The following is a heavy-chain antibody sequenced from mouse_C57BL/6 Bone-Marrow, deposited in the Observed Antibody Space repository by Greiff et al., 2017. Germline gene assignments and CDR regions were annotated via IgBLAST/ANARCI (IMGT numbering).Heavy chain of an antibody. CDR2: IDPSDSYT. Sequence: VQLQQPGAELVKPGASVKLSCKASGYTFTSYWMQWVKQRPGQGLEWIGEIDPSDSYTNYNQKFKGKATLTVDTSSSTAYMQLSSPTSEDSAVYYCARGCAWFAYWGQGTLVTVSA. V-gene: IGHV1-50*01. CDR3: ARGCAWFAY. CDR1: GYTFTSYW. J-gene: IGHJ3*01.